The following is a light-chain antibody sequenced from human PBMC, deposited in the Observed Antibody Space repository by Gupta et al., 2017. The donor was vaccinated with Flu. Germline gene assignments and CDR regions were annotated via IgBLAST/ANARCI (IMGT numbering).Light chain of an antibody. J-gene: IGKJ1*01. Sequence: ERATLSCMASQSVSSNYLAWYQQKPGQSPRLLIYGASTRTTGVADRFSGSGSGTDFTLTISRLEAEDFAVYYCQQYGLSPKTFGQGTKVEVK. CDR3: QQYGLSPKT. CDR1: QSVSSNY. V-gene: IGKV3-20*01. CDR2: GAS.